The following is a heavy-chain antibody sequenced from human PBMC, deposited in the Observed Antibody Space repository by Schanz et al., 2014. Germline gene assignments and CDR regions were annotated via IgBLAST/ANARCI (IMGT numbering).Heavy chain of an antibody. CDR3: VRDAGWAFGDYHDMDV. CDR2: ISVYHGHT. V-gene: IGHV1-18*01. D-gene: IGHD3-10*01. J-gene: IGHJ6*02. Sequence: QVQLVQSGGEVKKPGASATVSCKASGYTFNNHGISWVRQAPGQGLEWMGWISVYHGHTNYAEKVHDRVTMTTDTSTSTAYMELRSLISDDTAVYYCVRDAGWAFGDYHDMDVWGQGTSXTVSS. CDR1: GYTFNNHG.